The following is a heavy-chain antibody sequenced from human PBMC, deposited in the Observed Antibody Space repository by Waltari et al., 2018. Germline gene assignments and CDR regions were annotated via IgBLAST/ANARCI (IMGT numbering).Heavy chain of an antibody. Sequence: EVQLLESGGGLVQPGGALRLSCKTSGFTFGNFWMDWVRQAPGKGLEWVANIKEDASEKYYVASVRGRFTISRDNAKNSLYLQMNSLTADDTAVYYCSRSLDIWGQGTTVTVSS. J-gene: IGHJ6*02. CDR2: IKEDASEK. CDR3: SRSLDI. V-gene: IGHV3-7*01. CDR1: GFTFGNFW.